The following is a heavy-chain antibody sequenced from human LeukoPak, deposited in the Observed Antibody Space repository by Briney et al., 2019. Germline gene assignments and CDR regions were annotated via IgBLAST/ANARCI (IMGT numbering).Heavy chain of an antibody. CDR1: GYTFTDYY. CDR2: INPNDGDT. CDR3: ARANFLYCSSTTCLFDY. J-gene: IGHJ4*02. V-gene: IGHV1-2*02. D-gene: IGHD2-2*01. Sequence: ASVKVTCKASGYTFTDYYMHWVRQAPGQGFEWMGWINPNDGDTNYAQKFQGRVTMTRDTSISTAHMEVSRLRSDDTAVYYCARANFLYCSSTTCLFDYWGQGTLVTVSS.